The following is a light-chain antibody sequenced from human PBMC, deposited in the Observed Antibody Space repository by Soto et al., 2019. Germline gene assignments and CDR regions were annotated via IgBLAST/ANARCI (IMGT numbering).Light chain of an antibody. J-gene: IGLJ3*02. CDR2: EVS. CDR1: SSDVGAYNY. CDR3: SSYTASGTYVL. Sequence: QSVLTQPPSASGSPGQSVTISCTGTSSDVGAYNYVSWYQQHPGKAPKLMIYEVSKRPSGVPDRFSGSKSGNTASLTISGLQPADEADYYCSSYTASGTYVLFGGGTKLTVL. V-gene: IGLV2-8*01.